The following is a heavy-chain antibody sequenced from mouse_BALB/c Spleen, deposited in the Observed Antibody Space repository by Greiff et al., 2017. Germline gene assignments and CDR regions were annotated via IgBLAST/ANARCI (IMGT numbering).Heavy chain of an antibody. V-gene: IGHV1-62-2*01. CDR2: FYPGSGSI. J-gene: IGHJ2*01. Sequence: VKLMESGAELVKPGASVKLSCKASGYTFTEYTIHWVKQRSGQGLEWIGWFYPGSGSIKYNEKFKDKATLTADKSSSTVYMELSRLTSEDSAVYFCARHEEELHYFDYWGQGTTLTVSS. CDR1: GYTFTEYT. CDR3: ARHEEELHYFDY.